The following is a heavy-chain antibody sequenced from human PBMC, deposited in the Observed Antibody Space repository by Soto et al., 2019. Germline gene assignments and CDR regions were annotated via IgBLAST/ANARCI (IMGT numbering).Heavy chain of an antibody. V-gene: IGHV3-33*01. D-gene: IGHD3-9*01. CDR2: IWYDGSNK. CDR1: GFTFSSYG. CDR3: ARVQKVRYFDWLVYYYYYYMDV. J-gene: IGHJ6*03. Sequence: GGSLRLSCAASGFTFSSYGMHWVRQAPGKGLEWVAVIWYDGSNKYYADSVKGRFTISRDNSKNTLYLQMNSLRAEDTAVYYCARVQKVRYFDWLVYYYYYYMDVWGKGTTVTVSS.